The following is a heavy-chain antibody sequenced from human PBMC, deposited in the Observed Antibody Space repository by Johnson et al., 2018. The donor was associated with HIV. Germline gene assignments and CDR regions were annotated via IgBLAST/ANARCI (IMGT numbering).Heavy chain of an antibody. J-gene: IGHJ3*02. CDR2: TRSDASNK. Sequence: QVQLVESGGGVVQPGGSLRLSCAASGFTFSNYAMHWVRQAPGKGLEWVAFTRSDASNKYYADSVKGRFTISRDNSKTTLYLQMNSLRAEDTAVYYCAKDRGNTVTTDAVDIWGQGTVVTVSS. D-gene: IGHD4-17*01. CDR3: AKDRGNTVTTDAVDI. CDR1: GFTFSNYA. V-gene: IGHV3-30*02.